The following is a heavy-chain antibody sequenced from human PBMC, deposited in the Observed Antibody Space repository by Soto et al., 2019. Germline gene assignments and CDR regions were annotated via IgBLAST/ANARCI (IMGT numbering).Heavy chain of an antibody. CDR2: ISGSGGST. Sequence: PGGSLRLSCAACGFTFISYAMSWVRQAPGKGLEWVSAISGSGGSTYYADSVKGRFTISRDNSKNTLYLQMNSLRAEDTAVYYCAKDMGAADGTAYYFDNWGKGTLATVSS. D-gene: IGHD6-13*01. CDR1: GFTFISYA. J-gene: IGHJ4*02. V-gene: IGHV3-23*01. CDR3: AKDMGAADGTAYYFDN.